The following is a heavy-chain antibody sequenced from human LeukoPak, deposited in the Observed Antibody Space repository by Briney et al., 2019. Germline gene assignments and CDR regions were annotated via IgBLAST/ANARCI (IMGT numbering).Heavy chain of an antibody. V-gene: IGHV3-21*01. D-gene: IGHD2-15*01. J-gene: IGHJ6*03. CDR1: GFTFSSYS. CDR2: ISSSSSYI. CDR3: ARADQRYCRGGSCYSKYYYYMDV. Sequence: PGGSLRLSCAASGFTFSSYSMNWVRQAPGKGLEWVSSISSSSSYIYYADSVKGRFTISRDNAKNSLYLQMNSLRAEDTAVYYCARADQRYCRGGSCYSKYYYYMDVWGKGTTVTVSS.